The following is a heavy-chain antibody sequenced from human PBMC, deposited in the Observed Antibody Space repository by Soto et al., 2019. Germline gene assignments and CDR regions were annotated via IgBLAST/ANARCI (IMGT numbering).Heavy chain of an antibody. CDR1: GFTFSSYA. Sequence: PGGSLRLSCAASGFTFSSYAMHWVRQAPGKGLEWVAVISYDGSNKYYADSVKGRFTISRDNSKNTLYLQMNSLRAEDTAVYYCARIILNRIVGAITNKFDYWGQGTLVTVSS. D-gene: IGHD1-26*01. V-gene: IGHV3-30-3*01. CDR3: ARIILNRIVGAITNKFDY. J-gene: IGHJ4*02. CDR2: ISYDGSNK.